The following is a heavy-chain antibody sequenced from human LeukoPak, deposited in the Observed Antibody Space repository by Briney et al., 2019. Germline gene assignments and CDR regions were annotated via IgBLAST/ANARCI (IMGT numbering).Heavy chain of an antibody. CDR2: IYPTDSDT. CDR1: GYSFTSYW. Sequence: GESLKISCKGSGYSFTSYWIGWVRQMPGKGLEWLGIIYPTDSDTGYSPSFQGQVTISADKSISTTYLQWSSLKASDTAIYYCVGLGTTAATTRFDFWGQGTLVTVSS. CDR3: VGLGTTAATTRFDF. D-gene: IGHD1-1*01. V-gene: IGHV5-51*01. J-gene: IGHJ4*02.